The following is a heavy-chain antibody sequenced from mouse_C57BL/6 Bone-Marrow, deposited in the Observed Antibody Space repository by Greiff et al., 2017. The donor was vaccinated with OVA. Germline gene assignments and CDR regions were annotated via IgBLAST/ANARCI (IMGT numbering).Heavy chain of an antibody. V-gene: IGHV1-81*01. CDR1: GYTFTSYG. D-gene: IGHD1-1*01. J-gene: IGHJ4*01. CDR2: IYPRSGNT. CDR3: ARSVLYAMDY. Sequence: VKLMESGAELARPGASVKLSCKASGYTFTSYGISWVKQRTGQGLEWIGEIYPRSGNTYYNEKFKGKATLTADKSSSTAYMELRSLTSEDSAVYFCARSVLYAMDYWGQGTSVTVSS.